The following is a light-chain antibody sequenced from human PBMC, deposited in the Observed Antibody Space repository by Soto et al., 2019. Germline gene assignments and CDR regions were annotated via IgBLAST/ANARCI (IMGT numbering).Light chain of an antibody. CDR1: SSDVGYYNY. V-gene: IGLV2-14*03. CDR2: DVS. J-gene: IGLJ2*01. CDR3: SSQGASSTLV. Sequence: QSALTQPASVSGSPGQSITISCTGTSSDVGYYNYVSWYQQLPGKAPNLMIYDVSNRPSGVSNRFSGSKSGNTASLTISGLQAEDEADYYCSSQGASSTLVFGGGTQLTVL.